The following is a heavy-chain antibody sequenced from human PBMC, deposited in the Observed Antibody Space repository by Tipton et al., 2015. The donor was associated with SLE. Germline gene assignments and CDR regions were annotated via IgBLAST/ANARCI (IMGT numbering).Heavy chain of an antibody. Sequence: GSLRLSCAASGFTFSSYEMNWVRQAPGKGLEWVSYISSSGSSIYYADSVKGRFTISRDNVKNSLYLQMNSLRAEDTAVYYCAKSTTSSSWYYFDYWGQGTLVTVSS. CDR3: AKSTTSSSWYYFDY. CDR1: GFTFSSYE. D-gene: IGHD6-13*01. V-gene: IGHV3-48*03. J-gene: IGHJ4*02. CDR2: ISSSGSSI.